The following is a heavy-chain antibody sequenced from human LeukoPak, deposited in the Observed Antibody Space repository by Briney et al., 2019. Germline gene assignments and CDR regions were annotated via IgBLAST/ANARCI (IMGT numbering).Heavy chain of an antibody. CDR2: ISYDGSNK. CDR1: GFIFSSYA. CDR3: ARVHGGSYYFDY. J-gene: IGHJ4*02. V-gene: IGHV3-30-3*01. Sequence: XGSLRLSCAASGFIFSSYAMHWVRQAPGKGLEWVAVISYDGSNKYYADSVKGRFTISRDNSKNTLYLQMNSLRAEDTAVYYCARVHGGSYYFDYWGQGTLVTVSS. D-gene: IGHD1-26*01.